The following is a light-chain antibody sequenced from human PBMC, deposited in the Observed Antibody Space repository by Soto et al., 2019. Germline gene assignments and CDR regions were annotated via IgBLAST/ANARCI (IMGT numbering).Light chain of an antibody. CDR2: DAS. Sequence: EIVMAQSPATLSASPGEKATLSCSASQSVSSDLAWYQQKPGQAPRLLIYDASTRATGIPARFSGSGSGTEFTLTLISLQSEDFAVYYCQQYHIWPLTFGGGTKVDIK. CDR3: QQYHIWPLT. CDR1: QSVSSD. V-gene: IGKV3-15*01. J-gene: IGKJ4*01.